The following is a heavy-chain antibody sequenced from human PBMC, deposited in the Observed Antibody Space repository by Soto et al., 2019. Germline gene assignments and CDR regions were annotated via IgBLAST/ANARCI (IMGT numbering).Heavy chain of an antibody. CDR1: GFTFKNYA. Sequence: VGSLRLSCAASGFTFKNYAMSWVRQAPGKGLEWVSTISGSRGSTYYADSVKGRFTISRDTSKNTLYLQINSLRAEDTAVYYCANPRARWGQGTLVSVSS. V-gene: IGHV3-23*01. J-gene: IGHJ4*02. CDR2: ISGSRGST. CDR3: ANPRAR.